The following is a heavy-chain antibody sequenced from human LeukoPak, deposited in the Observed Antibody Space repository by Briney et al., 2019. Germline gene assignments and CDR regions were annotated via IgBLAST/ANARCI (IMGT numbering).Heavy chain of an antibody. D-gene: IGHD7-27*01. Sequence: GESLRLSCAASGFTFSTYNMNWVRQAPGKGLEWVSSISSSSSYIYYADSVKGRFTISRDNAKNSLYLQMNSLRAEDTAVYYCARNKLGISEKYMDVWGKGTTVTISS. CDR3: ARNKLGISEKYMDV. CDR2: ISSSSSYI. V-gene: IGHV3-21*01. J-gene: IGHJ6*03. CDR1: GFTFSTYN.